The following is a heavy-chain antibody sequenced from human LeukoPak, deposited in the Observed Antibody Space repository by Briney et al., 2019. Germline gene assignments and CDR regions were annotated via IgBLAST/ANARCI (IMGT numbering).Heavy chain of an antibody. V-gene: IGHV1-18*01. J-gene: IGHJ4*02. Sequence: GASVKVSCKASGYTFTSYGISWVRQAPGQGLEWMGWISAYNGNTNHAQKLQGRVTMTTDTSTSTAYMELRSLRSDDTAVYYCARVGIAAAGPSWEKDYWGQGTLVTVSS. CDR2: ISAYNGNT. D-gene: IGHD6-13*01. CDR1: GYTFTSYG. CDR3: ARVGIAAAGPSWEKDY.